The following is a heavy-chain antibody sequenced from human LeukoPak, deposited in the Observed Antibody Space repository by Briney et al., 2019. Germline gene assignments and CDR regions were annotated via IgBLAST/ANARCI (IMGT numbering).Heavy chain of an antibody. CDR3: ANGSGSYYTFDY. CDR1: GGSISNGDYY. D-gene: IGHD3-10*01. V-gene: IGHV4-30-4*01. Sequence: PSETLSLTCTVSGGSISNGDYYWSWIRQPPGKGLEWIGYIYYSGSTYYNPSLKSRVTISVDTSKNQFSLKLSSVTAADTAVYYCANGSGSYYTFDYWGQGTLVTVSS. J-gene: IGHJ4*02. CDR2: IYYSGST.